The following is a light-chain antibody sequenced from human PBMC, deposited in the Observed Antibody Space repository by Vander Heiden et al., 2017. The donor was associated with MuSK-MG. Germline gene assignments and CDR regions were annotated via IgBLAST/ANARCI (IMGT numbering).Light chain of an antibody. J-gene: IGKJ1*01. Sequence: DIQMTQSPSTLSASVGDRVTITCRASQSINDWLAWYQHKAGKVPKLLIYDASTLESGVPPRFSGSGSRTEFTLTISGLQPDDFATYYGQHDGSFGQGTRVETK. CDR3: QHDGS. V-gene: IGKV1-5*01. CDR1: QSINDW. CDR2: DAS.